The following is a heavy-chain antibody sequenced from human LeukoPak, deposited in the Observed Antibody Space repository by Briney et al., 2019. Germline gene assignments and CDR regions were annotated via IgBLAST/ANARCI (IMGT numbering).Heavy chain of an antibody. Sequence: GGSLRLSCAASAFNVSNNYMSWVRQAPGKGLEWVSVIYSGGTTYYADSVKGRFTISRDNSKNTLYLQMNSLRAEDTAVYYCARDGSGYGGYFDLWGQGTLVTDSS. J-gene: IGHJ4*02. D-gene: IGHD5-12*01. V-gene: IGHV3-53*01. CDR3: ARDGSGYGGYFDL. CDR1: AFNVSNNY. CDR2: IYSGGTT.